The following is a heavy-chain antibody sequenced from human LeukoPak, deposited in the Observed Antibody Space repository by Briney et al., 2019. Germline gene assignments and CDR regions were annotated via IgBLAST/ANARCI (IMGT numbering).Heavy chain of an antibody. Sequence: PRASLMLSCKSSGYRFNNYWIAGVRQMPGKGLEWMGIIYPDDSDTRYSPSFQGQVTISADKSVRTAYLQWSSLKASDTAMYYCARPNITSYYDSRGYDAFDVWGQGTMVTVSS. CDR1: GYRFNNYW. J-gene: IGHJ3*01. D-gene: IGHD3-22*01. V-gene: IGHV5-51*01. CDR3: ARPNITSYYDSRGYDAFDV. CDR2: IYPDDSDT.